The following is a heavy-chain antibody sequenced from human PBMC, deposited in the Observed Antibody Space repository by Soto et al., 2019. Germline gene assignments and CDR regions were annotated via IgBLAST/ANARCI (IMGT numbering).Heavy chain of an antibody. D-gene: IGHD2-2*01. Sequence: QVQLVQSGAEVKKPGASVKVSCKASGYTFTSYYMHWVRQAPGQGLEWMGIINPSGGSTSYAQKFQGRVTMTRDTSTSTVYMELSSLRSEDTAVYHCARDWGVQVVPAAIGRWFDPWGQGTLVTVSS. V-gene: IGHV1-46*01. CDR3: ARDWGVQVVPAAIGRWFDP. CDR2: INPSGGST. CDR1: GYTFTSYY. J-gene: IGHJ5*02.